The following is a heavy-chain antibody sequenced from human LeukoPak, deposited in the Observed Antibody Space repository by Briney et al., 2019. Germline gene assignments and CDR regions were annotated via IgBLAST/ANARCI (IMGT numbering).Heavy chain of an antibody. CDR2: IWIDGSGV. Sequence: GGSLRLSCAASGFPFSRYGMHWVRQAPGKGLEWVAVIWIDGSGVYYADCVQGRFTISRDNSENTLYLQMDNLRAEDTAVYYCAKASNGYNGHYFDYWGQGTLVTVSS. V-gene: IGHV3-33*06. CDR1: GFPFSRYG. J-gene: IGHJ4*02. CDR3: AKASNGYNGHYFDY. D-gene: IGHD5-24*01.